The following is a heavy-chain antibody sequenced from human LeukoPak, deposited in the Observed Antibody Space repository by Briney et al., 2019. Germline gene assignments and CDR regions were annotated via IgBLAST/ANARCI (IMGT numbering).Heavy chain of an antibody. CDR2: IYYSGST. J-gene: IGHJ3*02. CDR1: GGSISSYY. CDR3: TTPTSYSSSWYAFDI. Sequence: PSETLSLTCTVSGGSISSYYWSSIRQPPGKGLEWIGYIYYSGSTNYNPSLKSRVTISVDTSKNQFSLKLSSVTAADTAVYYCTTPTSYSSSWYAFDIWGQGTMVTVSS. D-gene: IGHD6-13*01. V-gene: IGHV4-59*08.